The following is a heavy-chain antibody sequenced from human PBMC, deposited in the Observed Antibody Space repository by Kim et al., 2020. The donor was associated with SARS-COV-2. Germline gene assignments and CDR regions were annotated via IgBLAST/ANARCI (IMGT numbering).Heavy chain of an antibody. CDR3: ARVTRLASGSHYFDY. V-gene: IGHV3-72*01. Sequence: AASVQVRFTISRDDSQNSLYLQMNSLKTEDTAVYYCARVTRLASGSHYFDYWGQGTLVTVSS. J-gene: IGHJ4*02. D-gene: IGHD3-10*01.